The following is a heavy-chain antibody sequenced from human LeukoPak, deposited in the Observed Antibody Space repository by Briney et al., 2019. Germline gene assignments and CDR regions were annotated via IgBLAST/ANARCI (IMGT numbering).Heavy chain of an antibody. Sequence: ASVKVSCKASGYTFTSYYMHWVRQAPGQGLEWMGIINPSGGSTSYAQKFQGRVTMTRDTSTSTVYMELSSLGSEDTAVYYCARDMRIAAAGTVVNYYYYYGMDVWGQGTTVTVSS. CDR3: ARDMRIAAAGTVVNYYYYYGMDV. CDR2: INPSGGST. J-gene: IGHJ6*02. D-gene: IGHD6-13*01. V-gene: IGHV1-46*01. CDR1: GYTFTSYY.